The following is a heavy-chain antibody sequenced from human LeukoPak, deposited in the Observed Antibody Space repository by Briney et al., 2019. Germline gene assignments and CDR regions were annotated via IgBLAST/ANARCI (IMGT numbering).Heavy chain of an antibody. CDR3: AHVNYYGSGSYYRYFDY. Sequence: SGPTLVKPTQTLTLTCTFSGFSLTTSGVGVGWIRQPPGKALEWLALINWDDQKVYSPSLQSRLSITKDTSKNQVVLTMTNVDPVDTATYYCAHVNYYGSGSYYRYFDYWGQGTLVTVSS. V-gene: IGHV2-5*02. J-gene: IGHJ4*02. D-gene: IGHD3-10*01. CDR2: INWDDQK. CDR1: GFSLTTSGVG.